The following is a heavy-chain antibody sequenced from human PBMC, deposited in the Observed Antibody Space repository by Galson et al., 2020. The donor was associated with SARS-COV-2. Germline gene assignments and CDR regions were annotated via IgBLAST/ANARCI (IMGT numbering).Heavy chain of an antibody. CDR3: ARFLVRGAPYYHYGMDV. V-gene: IGHV3-7*03. CDR2: IKQDESEK. D-gene: IGHD3-10*01. J-gene: IGHJ6*02. Sequence: GESLKISCAASGFTFSNYWMSWFRQTPGKGLEWVANIKQDESEKYYVDSVKGRFTVSRDNAKNSLYLQMNSLRVEDTAVYYCARFLVRGAPYYHYGMDVWGQGTTVTVSS. CDR1: GFTFSNYW.